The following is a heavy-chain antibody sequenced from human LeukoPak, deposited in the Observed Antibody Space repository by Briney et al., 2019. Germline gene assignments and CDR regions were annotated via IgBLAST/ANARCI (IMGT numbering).Heavy chain of an antibody. D-gene: IGHD5-24*01. CDR1: GGSFSGYY. Sequence: PSEPLSLTCAVYGGSFSGYYWSWIRQPPGKGLEWIGEINHSGSTNYNPSLKSRVTISVDTSKNQFSLKLSSVTAADTAVYYCARGAVEMADRRARIYYFDYWGQGTLVTVSS. CDR2: INHSGST. J-gene: IGHJ4*02. V-gene: IGHV4-34*01. CDR3: ARGAVEMADRRARIYYFDY.